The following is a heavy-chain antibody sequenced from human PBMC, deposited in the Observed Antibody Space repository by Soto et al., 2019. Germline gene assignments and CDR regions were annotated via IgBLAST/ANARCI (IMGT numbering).Heavy chain of an antibody. CDR2: ISGSGGST. V-gene: IGHV3-23*01. CDR3: ANLGAAPTPRDY. J-gene: IGHJ4*02. Sequence: EVQLLESGGGLVQPGGSLRLSCAASGFTFSSYAMSWDRQAPGKGLEWVSAISGSGGSTYYADSVKGRFTISRDNSKNTLYLQMNSLRAEDTAVYYCANLGAAPTPRDYWGQGTLVTVSS. D-gene: IGHD2-15*01. CDR1: GFTFSSYA.